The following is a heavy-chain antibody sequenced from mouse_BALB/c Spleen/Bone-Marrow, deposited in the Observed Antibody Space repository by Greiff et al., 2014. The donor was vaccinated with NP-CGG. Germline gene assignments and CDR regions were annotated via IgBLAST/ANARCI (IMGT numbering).Heavy chain of an antibody. J-gene: IGHJ2*01. V-gene: IGHV5-12-1*01. CDR1: GFAFSSYD. D-gene: IGHD1-1*01. CDR3: ARHRYGFDY. Sequence: EVKLVESGGDLVRPGGSLKLSCSASGFAFSSYDMSWVRQTPEKRLEGVAYISSGGGSTYYPDTVKGRFTISRDNAKNTLYLQMSSLKSEDTAMYYCARHRYGFDYWGQGTTLTVSS. CDR2: ISSGGGST.